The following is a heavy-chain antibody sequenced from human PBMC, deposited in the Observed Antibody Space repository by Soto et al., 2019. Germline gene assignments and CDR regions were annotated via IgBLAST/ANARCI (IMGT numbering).Heavy chain of an antibody. CDR1: GGSISSSSYY. Sequence: PSETLSLTCTVSGGSISSSSYYWGWIRQPPGKGLEWIGSIYYSGSTYYNPSLKSRVTISVDTSKNQFSLKLSSVTAADTAVYYCAREGPLTIFGVVIIPPTNFYGMDVWGQGTTLTVSS. D-gene: IGHD3-3*01. V-gene: IGHV4-39*02. CDR2: IYYSGST. CDR3: AREGPLTIFGVVIIPPTNFYGMDV. J-gene: IGHJ6*02.